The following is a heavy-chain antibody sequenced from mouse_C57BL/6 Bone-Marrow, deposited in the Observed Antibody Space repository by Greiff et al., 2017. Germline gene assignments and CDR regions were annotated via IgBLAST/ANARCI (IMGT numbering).Heavy chain of an antibody. J-gene: IGHJ1*03. V-gene: IGHV1-42*01. CDR2: INPSTGGT. CDR1: GYSFTGYY. D-gene: IGHD1-1*01. CDR3: AREGVDWYFDV. Sequence: VQLQQSGPELVKPGASAKISCKASGYSFTGYYMNWVKQSPEKSLEWIGEINPSTGGTTYNQKFKAKATLTVDKSSSTAYMQLKSLTSEDSAVYYCAREGVDWYFDVWGTGTTVTVSS.